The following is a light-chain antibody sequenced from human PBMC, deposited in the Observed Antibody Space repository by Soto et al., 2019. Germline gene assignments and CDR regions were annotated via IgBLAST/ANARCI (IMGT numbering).Light chain of an antibody. V-gene: IGKV1-39*01. CDR1: QSIRSY. CDR3: QQSYSTET. Sequence: IQMTQSPSSLSASVGDRVTIACRANQSIRSYLNWYQQKPGKAPKLLIYAASSLQSGVPSRFSGSGSGTDFTLTISSLQPEDFATYYCQQSYSTETFGQGTRLEIK. J-gene: IGKJ5*01. CDR2: AAS.